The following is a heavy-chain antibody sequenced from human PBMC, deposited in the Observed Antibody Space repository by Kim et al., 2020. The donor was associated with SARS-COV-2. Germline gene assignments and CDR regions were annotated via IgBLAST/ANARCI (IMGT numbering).Heavy chain of an antibody. Sequence: SETLSLTCTVSGGSISSTSYYWGWIRQPPGKGLEWIGTIYYSGGAYYNPSLKSRVTISVHTSRNQFSLNLNSVTAADTAVYYCARQGSGWADWGQGTLVTVSS. V-gene: IGHV4-39*01. J-gene: IGHJ4*02. CDR1: GGSISSTSYY. CDR3: ARQGSGWAD. D-gene: IGHD6-19*01. CDR2: IYYSGGA.